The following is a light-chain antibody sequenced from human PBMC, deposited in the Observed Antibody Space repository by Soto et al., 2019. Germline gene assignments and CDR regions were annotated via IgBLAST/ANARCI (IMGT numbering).Light chain of an antibody. CDR3: HQRQSWPRT. J-gene: IGKJ1*01. Sequence: EIVLTQSPATLSWSPGDRVTMSCRASQAVNTRLAWYQHKPGQAPRILIYLTSNRAAGIPARFSGSGSGTDFTLTISDVEPEDFAAYYCHQRQSWPRTFGQGTKVDIK. V-gene: IGKV3-11*01. CDR1: QAVNTR. CDR2: LTS.